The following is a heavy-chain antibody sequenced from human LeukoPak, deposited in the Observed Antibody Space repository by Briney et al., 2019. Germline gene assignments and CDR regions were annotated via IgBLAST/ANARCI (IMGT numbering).Heavy chain of an antibody. Sequence: SETLSLTCSVSGGSIDSSSYYWAWIRQPPGKGLEWIGSIYYTGSTYCNPSLKSRVTISLDTSKNHFSLKLTSVTAADTAVYFCARGPYSYDSSGAFDIWGQGTMVTVPS. V-gene: IGHV4-39*02. J-gene: IGHJ3*02. D-gene: IGHD3-22*01. CDR2: IYYTGST. CDR3: ARGPYSYDSSGAFDI. CDR1: GGSIDSSSYY.